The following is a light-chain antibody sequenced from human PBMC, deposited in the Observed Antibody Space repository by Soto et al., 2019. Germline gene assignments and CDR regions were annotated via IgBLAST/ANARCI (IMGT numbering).Light chain of an antibody. J-gene: IGLJ1*01. CDR1: SGDVGGYDY. CDR3: SSYTSSGTLV. CDR2: DVS. V-gene: IGLV2-14*01. Sequence: QSALTQPASVSGSPGQSITISCTGTSGDVGGYDYVSWYQQPPGKAPKLMIYDVSNWPSGVSNRFSGSKSGNTASLTISGLQAEDEADYYCSSYTSSGTLVFGTGTKVTVL.